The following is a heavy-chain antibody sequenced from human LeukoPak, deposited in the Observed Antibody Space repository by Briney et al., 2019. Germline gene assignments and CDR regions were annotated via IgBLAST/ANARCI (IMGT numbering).Heavy chain of an antibody. J-gene: IGHJ4*02. CDR2: INPNSGGT. V-gene: IGHV1-2*02. CDR1: GYTFTVYY. Sequence: ASVTVSFKASGYTFTVYYMHWVRQAPGQGLEWMGWINPNSGGTNYAQKFQGRVTMTRDTSISTAYMELSRLRSDDTAVYYCARVWDILTGYYFDYWGQGTLVTVSS. D-gene: IGHD3-9*01. CDR3: ARVWDILTGYYFDY.